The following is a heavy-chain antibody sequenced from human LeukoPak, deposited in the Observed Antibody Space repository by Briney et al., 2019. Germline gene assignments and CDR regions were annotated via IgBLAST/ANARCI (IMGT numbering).Heavy chain of an antibody. CDR1: GFTFSNHA. Sequence: GGSLRLSCVASGFTFSNHAVSWVRQAPGKGLEWVSVISGSSGSTYYADSVKGRFTLSRDNSKNTLYLQMNSLRAEDTAVYYCAKRTMSAFDSWGQGTLLIVSS. D-gene: IGHD5-24*01. J-gene: IGHJ4*02. CDR2: ISGSSGST. CDR3: AKRTMSAFDS. V-gene: IGHV3-23*01.